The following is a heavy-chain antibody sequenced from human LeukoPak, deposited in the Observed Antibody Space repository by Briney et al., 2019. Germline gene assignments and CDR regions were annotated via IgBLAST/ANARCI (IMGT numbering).Heavy chain of an antibody. CDR2: IKEDGSEK. CDR3: ARLHSAIYYGDAFDI. D-gene: IGHD1-26*01. Sequence: PGGSLRLSCAVSGFTFSSYWMTWVRQASGKGLEWVAKIKEDGSEKYYVDSVKGRFTVSRDNVKNSLFLQMNSLRAEDTAAYYCARLHSAIYYGDAFDIWGQGTMVTVSS. V-gene: IGHV3-7*03. J-gene: IGHJ3*02. CDR1: GFTFSSYW.